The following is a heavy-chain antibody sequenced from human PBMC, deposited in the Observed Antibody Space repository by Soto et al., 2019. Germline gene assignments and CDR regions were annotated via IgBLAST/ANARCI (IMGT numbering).Heavy chain of an antibody. V-gene: IGHV3-23*01. CDR2: ISGSGGST. Sequence: EVQLLESGGGLVQPGGSLRLSCAASGFTFSSYAMSWVRQDPGKGLEWVSAISGSGGSTYYADSVKGRFTISRDNSKNTLYLQMNSLRAEVTAVYYCAKGASGYYYYGMDFWCQGTTVTVSS. CDR1: GFTFSSYA. J-gene: IGHJ6*02. D-gene: IGHD3-10*01. CDR3: AKGASGYYYYGMDF.